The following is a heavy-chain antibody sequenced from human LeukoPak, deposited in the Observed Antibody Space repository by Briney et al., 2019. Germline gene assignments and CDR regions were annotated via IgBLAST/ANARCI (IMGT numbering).Heavy chain of an antibody. CDR3: AKDRQQLANFDY. CDR1: GFTFSNYA. V-gene: IGHV3-23*01. CDR2: ISGSGRST. Sequence: GGSLRLSCAASGFTFSNYAMSWVRQAPGKRLEWVSAISGSGRSTYYADSVKGRFSVSRNNSKNTLFLQMNNLRAEDTAIYYCAKDRQQLANFDYWGQGTLVTVSS. D-gene: IGHD6-13*01. J-gene: IGHJ4*02.